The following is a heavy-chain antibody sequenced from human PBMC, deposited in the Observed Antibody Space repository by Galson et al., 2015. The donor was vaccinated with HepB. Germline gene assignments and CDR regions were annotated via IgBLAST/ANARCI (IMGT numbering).Heavy chain of an antibody. D-gene: IGHD6-19*01. CDR1: GFTFSSYE. CDR2: ISSSGSTI. CDR3: ARVRRIAVAGSWFGMDV. Sequence: SLRLSCAASGFTFSSYEMNWVRQAPGKGLEWVSYISSSGSTIYYADSVKGRFTISRDNAKNSLYLQMNSLRAEDTAVYYCARVRRIAVAGSWFGMDVWGQGTTVTVSS. V-gene: IGHV3-48*03. J-gene: IGHJ6*02.